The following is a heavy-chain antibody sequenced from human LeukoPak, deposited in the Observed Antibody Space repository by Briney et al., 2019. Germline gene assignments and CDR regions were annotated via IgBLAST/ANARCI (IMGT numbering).Heavy chain of an antibody. J-gene: IGHJ4*02. CDR3: VRIAMTGTEYFFDY. D-gene: IGHD6-19*01. V-gene: IGHV2-70*11. CDR1: GFSLSTSGRC. CDR2: IDWDDDK. Sequence: SGPALVKPTQTLTLTCTFSGFSLSTSGRCVSWILQPPGRALEWLARIDWDDDKYYITSLKTRLTISKETSKNQVVLTMTNMDPVVTATYYCVRIAMTGTEYFFDYWGQGTLVTVSS.